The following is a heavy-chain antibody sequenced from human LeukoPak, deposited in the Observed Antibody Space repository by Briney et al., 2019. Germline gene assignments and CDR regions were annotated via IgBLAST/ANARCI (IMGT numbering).Heavy chain of an antibody. CDR3: ARTPQGYYYDSSGYYLDY. J-gene: IGHJ4*02. CDR1: GYTFTGYY. D-gene: IGHD3-22*01. V-gene: IGHV1-2*02. CDR2: INPNSGGT. Sequence: ASVKVSCKASGYTFTGYYMHWVRQPPGQGLEWMGWINPNSGGTNYAQKFQGRVTMTRDTSISTAYMELSRLRSDDTAVYYCARTPQGYYYDSSGYYLDYWGQGTLVTVSS.